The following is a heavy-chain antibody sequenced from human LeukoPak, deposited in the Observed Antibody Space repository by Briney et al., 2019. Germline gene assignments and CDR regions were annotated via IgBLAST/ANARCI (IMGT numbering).Heavy chain of an antibody. J-gene: IGHJ3*02. CDR3: VKTMTGYFSDGFDI. V-gene: IGHV3-23*01. Sequence: GGSLRLSCAASGFTFSSDAMIWVRQAPGKGLEWVSNISGGGGDTYYGDSVKGRFTISRDNSKTTLYLQMNSLRAEDTAVYWCVKTMTGYFSDGFDIWGQGTMVTVSS. CDR2: ISGGGGDT. D-gene: IGHD3-9*01. CDR1: GFTFSSDA.